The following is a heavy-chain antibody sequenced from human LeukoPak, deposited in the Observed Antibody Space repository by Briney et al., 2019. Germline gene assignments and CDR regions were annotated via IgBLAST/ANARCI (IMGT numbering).Heavy chain of an antibody. Sequence: SETLSLTCAVSGGSISSSSYYWGWIRQPPGKGLEWIGSIYYSGSTYYNPSLKSRVTISVDTSKNQFSLKLSSVPAADTAVYYCARLAAARPSPSYXGQGTXXXVSS. V-gene: IGHV4-39*01. CDR1: GGSISSSSYY. J-gene: IGHJ4*02. D-gene: IGHD6-6*01. CDR3: ARLAAARPSPSY. CDR2: IYYSGST.